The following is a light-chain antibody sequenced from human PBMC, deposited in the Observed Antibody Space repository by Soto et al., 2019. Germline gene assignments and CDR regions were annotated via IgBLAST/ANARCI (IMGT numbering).Light chain of an antibody. CDR2: AAS. CDR1: PSVSSAY. V-gene: IGKV3-20*01. J-gene: IGKJ1*01. CDR3: QQYGSSSTWT. Sequence: EIVLTQSPGTLSLSPGERATLSCRASPSVSSAYLAWYQHKPGQPPTLLIYAASSRVTGIPDRFSGSGSGTDFTLTISRLEPADFAVYYCQQYGSSSTWTFGQGTKVEIK.